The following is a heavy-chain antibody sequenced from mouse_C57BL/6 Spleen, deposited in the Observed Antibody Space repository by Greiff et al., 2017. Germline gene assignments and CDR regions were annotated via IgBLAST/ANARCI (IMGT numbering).Heavy chain of an antibody. CDR3: ARSNWDDY. CDR2: IYPRSGNT. D-gene: IGHD4-1*01. CDR1: GYTFTSYG. J-gene: IGHJ2*01. Sequence: VQLVESVAELARPGASVKLSCKASGYTFTSYGISWVKQRTGQGLEWIGEIYPRSGNTYYNEKFKGKATLTADKSSSTAYMELLSLTSEDSAVYFCARSNWDDYWGQGTTLTVSS. V-gene: IGHV1-81*01.